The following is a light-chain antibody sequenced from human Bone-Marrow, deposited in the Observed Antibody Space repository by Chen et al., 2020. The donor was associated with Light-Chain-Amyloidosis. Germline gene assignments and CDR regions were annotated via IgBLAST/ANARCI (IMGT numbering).Light chain of an antibody. CDR1: SGSIATNY. Sequence: NFMLTQPHSVSESPGKTVIISCTRSSGSIATNYVQWYQQRPGSSPTTVIYEDDQRPSGVPERCSGSIDRYSSSASLTISGLKTEDEADYYCQSYQGSSQGVFGGGTKLTVL. CDR2: EDD. CDR3: QSYQGSSQGV. V-gene: IGLV6-57*01. J-gene: IGLJ3*02.